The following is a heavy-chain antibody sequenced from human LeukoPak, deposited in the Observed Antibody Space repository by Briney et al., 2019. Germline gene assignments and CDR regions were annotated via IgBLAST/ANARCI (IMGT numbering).Heavy chain of an antibody. V-gene: IGHV1-2*02. D-gene: IGHD2-15*01. J-gene: IGHJ4*02. Sequence: GASVKVSCKSSGYSFAGYHMHWVRQAPGQGLEWMGWVNPNGGDTNYAQKFQGRVTMTRDTSTSTVYMELSSLRSEDTAVSYCERDKHGGSPFDYWGQGTLVTVSS. CDR3: ERDKHGGSPFDY. CDR2: VNPNGGDT. CDR1: GYSFAGYH.